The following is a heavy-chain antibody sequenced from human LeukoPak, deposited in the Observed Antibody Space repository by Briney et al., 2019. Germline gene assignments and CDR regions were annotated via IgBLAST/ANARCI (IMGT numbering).Heavy chain of an antibody. V-gene: IGHV3-30*02. D-gene: IGHD4-17*01. J-gene: IGHJ6*02. Sequence: GSLRLSCAASGFTFSSYGMHWVRQAPGKGLEWVAFIRYDGSNKYYADSVKGRFTISRDNAKNSLYLQMNSLRAEDTALYHCARSVHDYGDYYYYYGMDVWGQGTTVTVSS. CDR3: ARSVHDYGDYYYYYGMDV. CDR2: IRYDGSNK. CDR1: GFTFSSYG.